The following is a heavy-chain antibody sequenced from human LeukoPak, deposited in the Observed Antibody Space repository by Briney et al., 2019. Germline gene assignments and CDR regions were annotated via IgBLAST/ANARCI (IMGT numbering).Heavy chain of an antibody. V-gene: IGHV3-23*01. CDR1: GFTVSSNY. J-gene: IGHJ6*03. CDR2: ISGSGGST. D-gene: IGHD2-2*01. CDR3: AKGNEYQPYYYYMDV. Sequence: GGSLRLSCAASGFTVSSNYMSWVRQAPGKGLEWVSAISGSGGSTYYADSVKGRFTISRDNSKNTLYLQMNSLRAEDTAVYYCAKGNEYQPYYYYMDVWGKGTTVTVSS.